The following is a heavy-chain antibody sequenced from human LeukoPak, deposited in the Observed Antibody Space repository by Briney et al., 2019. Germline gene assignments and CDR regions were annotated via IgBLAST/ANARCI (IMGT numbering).Heavy chain of an antibody. CDR2: IYTSGSN. CDR1: AGSISMYY. J-gene: IGHJ5*02. V-gene: IGHV4-4*07. CDR3: ARECGGSCYSRWFDP. Sequence: SETLSLTCTVSAGSISMYYWSWIRQPAEEGLEWIGRIYTSGSNNYNPSLKRRVTMSVDTSKNQFSLKLSSVTAADTAVYYCARECGGSCYSRWFDPWGQGTLVTVSS. D-gene: IGHD2-15*01.